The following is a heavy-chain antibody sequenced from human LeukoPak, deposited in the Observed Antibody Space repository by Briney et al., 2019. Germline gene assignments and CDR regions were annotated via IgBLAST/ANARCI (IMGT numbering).Heavy chain of an antibody. CDR3: AREKEFDY. CDR2: INPNSGGT. V-gene: IGHV1-2*02. J-gene: IGHJ4*02. Sequence: ASIKVSCKASGYTFTGYYMHWVRQAPGQGLEWMGWINPNSGGTNYAQKFQGRITMTRDTSISTAYMELSRLRSDDTAVCYCAREKEFDYWGQGTLVTVSS. CDR1: GYTFTGYY.